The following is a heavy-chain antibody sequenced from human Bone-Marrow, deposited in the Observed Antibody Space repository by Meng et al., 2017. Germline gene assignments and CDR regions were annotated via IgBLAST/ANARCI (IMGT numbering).Heavy chain of an antibody. CDR3: ARVPSAYSSSWYLIDY. Sequence: ASVKVSCKASGYLFTNFGIDWVRQAPGQGLEWMGSITTYNGITHYAQKFQGRVTMTTDTSTSTAYMELRSLRSDDTAVYYCARVPSAYSSSWYLIDYWGQGTLVTVSS. CDR2: ITTYNGIT. J-gene: IGHJ4*02. CDR1: GYLFTNFG. V-gene: IGHV1-18*01. D-gene: IGHD6-13*01.